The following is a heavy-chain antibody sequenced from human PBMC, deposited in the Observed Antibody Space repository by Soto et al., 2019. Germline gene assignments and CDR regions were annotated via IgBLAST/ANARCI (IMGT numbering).Heavy chain of an antibody. J-gene: IGHJ3*02. CDR2: ISYDGSNK. CDR1: GFTFSSYA. V-gene: IGHV3-30-3*01. D-gene: IGHD6-19*01. Sequence: GGSLRLSCAASGFTFSSYAMHWVRQAPGKGLEWVAVISYDGSNKYYADSVKGRFTISRDNSKNTLYLQMNSLRAEDTAVYYCAREWLADDAFDIWGQGTMVTVS. CDR3: AREWLADDAFDI.